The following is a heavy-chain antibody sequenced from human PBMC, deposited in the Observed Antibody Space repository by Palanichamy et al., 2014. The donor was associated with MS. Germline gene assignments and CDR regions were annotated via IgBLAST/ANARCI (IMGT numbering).Heavy chain of an antibody. CDR3: ARDEGYSSGWYY. CDR2: IIPILGIA. CDR1: GGTFSSYA. V-gene: IGHV1-69*04. J-gene: IGHJ4*02. D-gene: IGHD6-19*01. Sequence: QVQLVQSGAEVKKPGSSVKVSCKASGGTFSSYAISWVRQAPGQGLEWMGRIIPILGIANYAQKFQGRVTITADKSTSTAYMELSSLRSEDTAVYYCARDEGYSSGWYYWGQGTLVTVSS.